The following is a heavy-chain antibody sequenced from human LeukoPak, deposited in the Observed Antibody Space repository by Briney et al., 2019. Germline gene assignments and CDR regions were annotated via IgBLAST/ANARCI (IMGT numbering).Heavy chain of an antibody. Sequence: PSETLSLTCTVSGGSISSSSYYWGWIRQPPGKGLEWIGSIYYSGSTYYNPSLKSRVTISVDTSKNQFSLKLSSVTAADTAVYYCARELATPVWHWFDPWGQGTLVTVSS. CDR1: GGSISSSSYY. J-gene: IGHJ5*02. CDR2: IYYSGST. D-gene: IGHD3-16*01. CDR3: ARELATPVWHWFDP. V-gene: IGHV4-39*07.